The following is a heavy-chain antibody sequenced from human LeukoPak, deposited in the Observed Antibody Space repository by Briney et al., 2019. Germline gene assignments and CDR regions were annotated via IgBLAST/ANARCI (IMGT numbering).Heavy chain of an antibody. J-gene: IGHJ4*02. V-gene: IGHV3-7*01. CDR2: MKHDGSDK. CDR1: GFTFSSYA. D-gene: IGHD6-13*01. CDR3: ARLAEAGFDC. Sequence: PGGSLRLSCAASGFTFSSYAMSWVRQAPGKGLEWVANMKHDGSDKFYVDSVKGRFTISRDNAKNSLYLQMNSLRGEDTAVYYCARLAEAGFDCWGQGTLVPVSS.